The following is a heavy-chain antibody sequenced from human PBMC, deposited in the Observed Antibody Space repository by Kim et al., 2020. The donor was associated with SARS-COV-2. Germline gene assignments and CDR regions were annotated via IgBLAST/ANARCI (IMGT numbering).Heavy chain of an antibody. CDR3: ARARGDIAVAGTLGY. J-gene: IGHJ4*02. Sequence: QKFQGRVTMTRDTSTSTVYMELSSLRSEDTAVYYCARARGDIAVAGTLGYWGQGTLVTVSS. V-gene: IGHV1-46*01. D-gene: IGHD6-19*01.